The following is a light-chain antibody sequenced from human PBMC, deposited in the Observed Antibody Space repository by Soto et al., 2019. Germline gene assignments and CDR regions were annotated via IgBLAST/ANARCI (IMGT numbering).Light chain of an antibody. CDR1: QSISSW. Sequence: DIQMTQSPSTLSASVGDRVTITCRASQSISSWLAWYQQKPGKAPKLLIYKASSLESGVPSRFSGSGSGTEFTLTISSLQPDDFATYFCQQSYSPPFTFGGGAKVEIK. V-gene: IGKV1-5*03. CDR2: KAS. J-gene: IGKJ4*01. CDR3: QQSYSPPFT.